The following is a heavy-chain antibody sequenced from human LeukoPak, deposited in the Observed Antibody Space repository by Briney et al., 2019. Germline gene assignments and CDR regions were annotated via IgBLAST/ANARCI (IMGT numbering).Heavy chain of an antibody. CDR3: ARVQLAAAGDWSSYKWFDP. J-gene: IGHJ5*02. CDR2: IYYSGST. Sequence: KSSETLSLTCTVSGGSISSSSYYWGWIRQPPGKGLEWIGSIYYSGSTYYNPSLKSRVAISVDTSKNQFSLKVTSVTAADTAVYYCARVQLAAAGDWSSYKWFDPWGQGTLVTVSS. CDR1: GGSISSSSYY. V-gene: IGHV4-39*07. D-gene: IGHD6-13*01.